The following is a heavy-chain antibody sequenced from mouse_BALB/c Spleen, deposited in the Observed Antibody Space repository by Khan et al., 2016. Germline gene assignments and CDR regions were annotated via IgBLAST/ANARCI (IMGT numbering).Heavy chain of an antibody. V-gene: IGHV7-3*02. CDR3: ARDNYAMDY. CDR2: IRNKANGYTT. CDR1: GFTFTDYY. Sequence: EVELVESGGGLIQPGDSLRLSCATSGFTFTDYYMSWVRQPPGKALEWLGFIRNKANGYTTEYSASVKGRFTISRDNSQSILYLQMNTLRAEDSANYYCARDNYAMDYWGQGTSVTVSS. J-gene: IGHJ4*01.